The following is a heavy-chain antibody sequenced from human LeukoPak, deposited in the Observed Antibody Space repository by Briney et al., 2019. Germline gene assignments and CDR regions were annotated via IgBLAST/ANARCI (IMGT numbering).Heavy chain of an antibody. Sequence: GGSLRLSCAASGFTFSSYAMSWVRQAPGKGLEWVSAISGSGGSTYYADSVKGRFTISRDNSKNTLYPQMNSLRAEDTAVYYCAKDLGYYGSITYFDYWGQGTLVTVSS. V-gene: IGHV3-23*01. CDR1: GFTFSSYA. CDR3: AKDLGYYGSITYFDY. D-gene: IGHD3-10*01. J-gene: IGHJ4*02. CDR2: ISGSGGST.